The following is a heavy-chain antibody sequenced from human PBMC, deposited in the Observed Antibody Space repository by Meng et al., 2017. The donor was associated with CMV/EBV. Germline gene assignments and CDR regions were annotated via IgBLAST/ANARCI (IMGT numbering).Heavy chain of an antibody. CDR3: ARAASGGSERWDYYYYGMDV. CDR2: ISSSSSTI. J-gene: IGHJ6*02. V-gene: IGHV3-48*04. Sequence: GESLKISCAASGFTVSSNYMSWVRQAPGKGLEWVSYISSSSSTIYYADSVKGRFTISRDNAKNSLYLQMNSLRAEDTAVYYCARAASGGSERWDYYYYGMDVWGQGTTVTVSS. CDR1: GFTVSSNY. D-gene: IGHD5-24*01.